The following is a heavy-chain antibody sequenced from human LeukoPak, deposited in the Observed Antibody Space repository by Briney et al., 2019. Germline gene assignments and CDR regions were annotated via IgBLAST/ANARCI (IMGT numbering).Heavy chain of an antibody. J-gene: IGHJ4*02. D-gene: IGHD5-18*01. V-gene: IGHV1-18*04. CDR2: ISAYNGNT. CDR1: GYTFTSYG. CDR3: ARSEPMVTMSDY. Sequence: ASVKVSCKASGYTFTSYGISWARQAPGQGLEWMGWISAYNGNTNYAQKLQGRVTMTTDTSTSTAYMELRSLRSDDTAVYYCARSEPMVTMSDYWGQGTLVTVSS.